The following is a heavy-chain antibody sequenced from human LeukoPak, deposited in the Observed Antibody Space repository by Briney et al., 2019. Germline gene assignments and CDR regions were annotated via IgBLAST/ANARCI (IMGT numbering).Heavy chain of an antibody. Sequence: SETLSLTCTVSGGSISSSSYYWGWIRQPPGKGLEWFGRIYYSGSTYYNPSLKSQVTISVDTSKNQFSLKLSSVTAADTAVYYCARHFALLRYFDWLLPFDYWGQGTLVTVSS. V-gene: IGHV4-39*01. CDR1: GGSISSSSYY. J-gene: IGHJ4*02. CDR3: ARHFALLRYFDWLLPFDY. D-gene: IGHD3-9*01. CDR2: IYYSGST.